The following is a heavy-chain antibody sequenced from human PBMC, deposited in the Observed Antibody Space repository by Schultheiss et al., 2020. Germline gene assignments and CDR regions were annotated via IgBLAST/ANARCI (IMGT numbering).Heavy chain of an antibody. V-gene: IGHV3-9*01. CDR1: GFTFDDYA. CDR2: IAWNGGSNV. Sequence: GGSLRLSCAASGFTFDDYAMHWVRQAPGKGLEWVSGIAWNGGSNVGYADSVKGRFIISRDNAKNSLYLQMNSLRAEDTALYYCARDRPRCTGGVCFNHYYFDYWGRGTLVTVSS. J-gene: IGHJ4*02. D-gene: IGHD2-8*02. CDR3: ARDRPRCTGGVCFNHYYFDY.